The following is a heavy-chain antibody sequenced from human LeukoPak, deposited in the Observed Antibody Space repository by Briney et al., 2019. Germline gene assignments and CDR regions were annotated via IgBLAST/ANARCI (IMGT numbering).Heavy chain of an antibody. CDR1: GYTFTSYY. J-gene: IGHJ5*02. CDR2: INPRGGST. CDR3: ARDFVVMVTTTPENRFDP. V-gene: IGHV1-46*01. Sequence: ASVKVSCKASGYTFTSYYIHWVRQAPGQGLEWMGIINPRGGSTSCAQKFQGRVTITRDTSISTAYMELSRLRSDDTAVYYCARDFVVMVTTTPENRFDPWGQGTLITVSS. D-gene: IGHD2-15*01.